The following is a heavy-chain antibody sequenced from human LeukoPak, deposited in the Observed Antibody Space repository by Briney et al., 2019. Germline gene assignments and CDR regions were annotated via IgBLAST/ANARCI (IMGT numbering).Heavy chain of an antibody. CDR2: IGSGGRKI. V-gene: IGHV3-48*03. CDR1: GFTFSNYW. Sequence: GGSLRLSCAASGFTFSNYWMSWVRQAPGKGLEWVSSIGSGGRKISYADSVKGRFTVSRDNAKTSLFLQVNSLGPEDTATYYCARVGYYYGLDFWGQGTMITVSS. CDR3: ARVGYYYGLDF. J-gene: IGHJ3*01. D-gene: IGHD5-12*01.